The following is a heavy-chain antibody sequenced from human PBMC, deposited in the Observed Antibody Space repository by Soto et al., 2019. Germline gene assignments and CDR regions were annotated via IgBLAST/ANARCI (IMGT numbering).Heavy chain of an antibody. V-gene: IGHV3-30*18. CDR2: ISYDGSSQ. CDR1: GFTFSSFG. CDR3: AKQALGPTVFDS. Sequence: QVQLVESGGGVVQPGRSLRLSCAASGFTFSSFGIHWVRQAPGMGLEWVSTISYDGSSQFYANSVKGRFTISRDNFKNTLYQQMNSLRAEDTAVYYCAKQALGPTVFDSWGQGTLVTVSS. D-gene: IGHD1-26*01. J-gene: IGHJ4*02.